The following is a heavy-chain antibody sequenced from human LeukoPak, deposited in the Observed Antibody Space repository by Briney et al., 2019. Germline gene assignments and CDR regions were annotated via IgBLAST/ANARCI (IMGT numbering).Heavy chain of an antibody. V-gene: IGHV1-69*05. Sequence: ASVKVSCKASGGTSTSYAISWVRQAPEQGLDWMGGIIPIFGTANYAQKFQGRVTITTDESTSTAYMELSSLRSEDTAVYYCARARIAVAGLDAFDIWGQGTMVTVSS. CDR1: GGTSTSYA. J-gene: IGHJ3*02. CDR2: IIPIFGTA. D-gene: IGHD6-19*01. CDR3: ARARIAVAGLDAFDI.